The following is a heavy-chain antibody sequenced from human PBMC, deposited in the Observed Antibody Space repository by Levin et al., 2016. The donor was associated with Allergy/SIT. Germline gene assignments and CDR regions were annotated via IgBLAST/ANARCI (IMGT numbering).Heavy chain of an antibody. J-gene: IGHJ6*03. CDR3: VSDGGYDPSSGYQYYSYYMDV. Sequence: VRQMPGKGLEWVANIKQDGSQKYYVDSVKGRFTISRDNAQKSLFLQMNSLRAEDTAVYYCVSDGGYDPSSGYQYYSYYMDVWGKGTTVTVSS. V-gene: IGHV3-7*02. D-gene: IGHD3-3*01. CDR2: IKQDGSQK.